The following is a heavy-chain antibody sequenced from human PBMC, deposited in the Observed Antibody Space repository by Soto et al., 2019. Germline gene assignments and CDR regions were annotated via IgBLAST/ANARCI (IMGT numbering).Heavy chain of an antibody. Sequence: ASVKVSCTASVYNFTSYAISWVRQAPGQGLEWIGWIIVGSGNTGYAQKFQGRITVTMDASRATAYMELSSLRSEDTAVYFCARARGTITTSDYWGQGTPVTVSS. CDR2: IIVGSGNT. D-gene: IGHD3-22*01. CDR1: VYNFTSYA. CDR3: ARARGTITTSDY. J-gene: IGHJ4*02. V-gene: IGHV1-8*02.